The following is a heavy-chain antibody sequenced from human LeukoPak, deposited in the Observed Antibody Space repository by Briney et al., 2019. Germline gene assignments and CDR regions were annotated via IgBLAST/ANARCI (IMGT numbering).Heavy chain of an antibody. D-gene: IGHD3-9*01. CDR1: GFTFSSYS. CDR2: ISSSSSYI. V-gene: IGHV3-21*01. CDR3: ARTYYDILTGYYYYFDY. J-gene: IGHJ4*02. Sequence: GGSLRLSCAASGFTFSSYSMNWVRQAPGKGLEWVSSISSSSSYIYYADSVKGRFTTSRDNAKNSLYLQMNSLRAEDTAVYYCARTYYDILTGYYYYFDYWGQGTLVTVSS.